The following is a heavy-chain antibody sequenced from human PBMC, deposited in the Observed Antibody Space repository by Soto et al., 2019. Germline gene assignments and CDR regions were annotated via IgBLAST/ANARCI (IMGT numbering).Heavy chain of an antibody. CDR2: FDPEDGET. J-gene: IGHJ4*02. D-gene: IGHD2-15*01. V-gene: IGHV1-24*01. Sequence: KGLEWMGGFDPEDGETIYAQKFQGRVTMTEDTSTDTAYMELSSLRSEDTAVYYCAGLIGYCSGGSCYSTLDYWGQGTLLSVSS. CDR3: AGLIGYCSGGSCYSTLDY.